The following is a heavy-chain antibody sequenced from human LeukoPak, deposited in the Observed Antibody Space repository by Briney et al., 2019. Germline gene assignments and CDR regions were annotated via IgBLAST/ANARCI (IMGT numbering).Heavy chain of an antibody. CDR1: GFTFSSYG. D-gene: IGHD6-13*01. Sequence: PGGSLRLSCAASGFTFSSYGMHWVRQAPGKGLEWVAVIWYDGSNKYYADSVKGRFTISRDNSKNTLYLQMNSLRAEDTAVYYCAKDRQQLVYYMDVWGKGTTATISS. CDR3: AKDRQQLVYYMDV. J-gene: IGHJ6*03. CDR2: IWYDGSNK. V-gene: IGHV3-33*06.